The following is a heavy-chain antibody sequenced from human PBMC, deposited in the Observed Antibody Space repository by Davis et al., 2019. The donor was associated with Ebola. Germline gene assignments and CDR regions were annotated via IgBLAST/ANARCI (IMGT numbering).Heavy chain of an antibody. Sequence: ASVTVSCKASGYTFTGYYMHWVRQAPGQGLEWMGWINPNSGGTNYAQKFQGRVTMTRDTSISTAYMELSRLRSDDTAVYYCARVGAVVVVGNFDYWGLGTLVTVSS. CDR3: ARVGAVVVVGNFDY. CDR1: GYTFTGYY. J-gene: IGHJ4*02. D-gene: IGHD2-2*01. V-gene: IGHV1-2*02. CDR2: INPNSGGT.